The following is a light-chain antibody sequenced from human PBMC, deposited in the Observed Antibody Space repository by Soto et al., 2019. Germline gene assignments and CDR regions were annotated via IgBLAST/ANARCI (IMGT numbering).Light chain of an antibody. CDR3: QQYYSYPT. Sequence: AIRMTQSPSSLSASPGDRVTLTCRASQGISSYLSWYQQKPGKAPQLLIYAASTLQSGVPSRFSGSGSGTDFTLTIRCLQSEDVATYYCQQYYSYPTFGQGTKVEIK. V-gene: IGKV1-8*01. CDR1: QGISSY. CDR2: AAS. J-gene: IGKJ1*01.